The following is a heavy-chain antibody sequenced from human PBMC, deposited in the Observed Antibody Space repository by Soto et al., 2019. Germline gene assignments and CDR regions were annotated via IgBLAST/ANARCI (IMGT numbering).Heavy chain of an antibody. Sequence: QVQLVQSGAVVRKPGASVNVSCKASGYTFTTYPIHWVRQAPGQRLEWMGWINSGNGKTKYAPKFQARVTITWDTSATTAKMELSSLTSEDTAVYYCARARYSSGWDLDFWGQGTLVSVSS. CDR3: ARARYSSGWDLDF. D-gene: IGHD6-19*01. CDR1: GYTFTTYP. J-gene: IGHJ4*02. V-gene: IGHV1-3*01. CDR2: INSGNGKT.